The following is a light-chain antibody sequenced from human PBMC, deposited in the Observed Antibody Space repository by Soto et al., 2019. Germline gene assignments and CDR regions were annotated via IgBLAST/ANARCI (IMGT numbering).Light chain of an antibody. J-gene: IGLJ1*01. CDR1: SSDVGGYNY. CDR2: DVS. Sequence: QSALTQPRSVSGSPGQSVTISCTGTSSDVGGYNYVSWYQQHPGKAPKLMIYDVSKRPSGVPDRFSGSKSGNTASLTISGLQAQDEADYYCCSYAGSYTFGVFGTAPKVTVL. V-gene: IGLV2-11*01. CDR3: CSYAGSYTFGV.